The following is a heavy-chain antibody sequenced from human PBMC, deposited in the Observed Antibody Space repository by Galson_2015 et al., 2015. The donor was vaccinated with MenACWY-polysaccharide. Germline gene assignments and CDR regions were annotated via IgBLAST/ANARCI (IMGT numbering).Heavy chain of an antibody. CDR3: ARDRDWAFDY. J-gene: IGHJ4*02. CDR1: EFTFSSSR. D-gene: IGHD2-21*02. Sequence: SLRLSCAASEFTFSSSRMNWVRQAPGKGLEWVSYISSSSRTLYYADSVKGRFTISRDNAKSSLYLQMNSLRAKDTAVYYCARDRDWAFDYWGQGTLVTVSS. V-gene: IGHV3-48*01. CDR2: ISSSSRTL.